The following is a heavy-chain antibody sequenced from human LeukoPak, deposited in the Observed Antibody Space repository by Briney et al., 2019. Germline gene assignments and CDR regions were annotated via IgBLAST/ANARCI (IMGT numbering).Heavy chain of an antibody. J-gene: IGHJ5*02. D-gene: IGHD3-16*01. CDR3: AREGVNNNWFDP. Sequence: PGGSLRLPCAASGFTFDDYGMSWVRQAPGKGLEWVSGINWNGGSTGYADSVKGRFTISRDNAKNSLYLQMNSLRAEDTALSYCAREGVNNNWFDPWGQGTLVTVSS. V-gene: IGHV3-20*04. CDR2: INWNGGST. CDR1: GFTFDDYG.